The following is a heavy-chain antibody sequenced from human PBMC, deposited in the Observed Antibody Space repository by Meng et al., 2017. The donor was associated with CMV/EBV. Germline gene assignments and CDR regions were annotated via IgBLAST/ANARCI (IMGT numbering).Heavy chain of an antibody. J-gene: IGHJ6*02. Sequence: GGSLRLSCAASGFTFSSYAMHWVRQAPGKGLESVSAISSNGGSTYYADSVRGRFTISRDNSKNTLYLQMGSLRAEDMAVYYCARVGEVTTGDYYYYGMDVWGQGTTVTVSS. CDR1: GFTFSSYA. CDR2: ISSNGGST. V-gene: IGHV3-64*02. D-gene: IGHD4-11*01. CDR3: ARVGEVTTGDYYYYGMDV.